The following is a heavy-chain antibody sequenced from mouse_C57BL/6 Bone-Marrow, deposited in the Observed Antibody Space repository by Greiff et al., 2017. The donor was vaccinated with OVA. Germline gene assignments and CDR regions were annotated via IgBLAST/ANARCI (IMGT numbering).Heavy chain of an antibody. V-gene: IGHV3-6*01. CDR1: GYSITSGYY. J-gene: IGHJ2*01. Sequence: EVQLQQSGPGLVKPSQSLSLTCSVTGYSITSGYYWNWIRQFPGNKLEWMGYISYDGSNNYNQSLKNRISITRYTSKNQFFLKLNSVTSEDTATYCCARDFDYWGQGTTLTVSS. CDR2: ISYDGSN. CDR3: ARDFDY.